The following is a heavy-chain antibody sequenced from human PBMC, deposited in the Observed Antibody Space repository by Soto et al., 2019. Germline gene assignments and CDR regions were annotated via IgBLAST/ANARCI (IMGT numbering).Heavy chain of an antibody. CDR1: GFTFSSYA. D-gene: IGHD6-13*01. J-gene: IGHJ4*02. V-gene: IGHV3-23*01. CDR2: ISGSGGST. Sequence: EVQLLESGGGLVQPGGSLRLSCAASGFTFSSYAMSWVRQAPGKGLEWVSAISGSGGSTYYADSVKGRFTISRDNSKNTLDLQMDSLRAEDTAVYYCAKDEGAAAAPTFDYWVQGTLVTVS. CDR3: AKDEGAAAAPTFDY.